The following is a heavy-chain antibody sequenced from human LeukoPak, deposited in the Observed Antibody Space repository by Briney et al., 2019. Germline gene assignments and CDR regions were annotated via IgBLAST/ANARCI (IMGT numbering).Heavy chain of an antibody. D-gene: IGHD3-10*01. CDR1: GFTFSSNA. CDR2: ISGSGSNT. Sequence: GGSLRLSCVASGFTFSSNAMSWVRQAPGKGLEWVSGISGSGSNTYYADSVKGRFTISRDSSKNTLYLQMNSLTAEDTAVYYCAREGPDYYDSGSFDYWGQGTLVTVSS. V-gene: IGHV3-23*01. J-gene: IGHJ4*02. CDR3: AREGPDYYDSGSFDY.